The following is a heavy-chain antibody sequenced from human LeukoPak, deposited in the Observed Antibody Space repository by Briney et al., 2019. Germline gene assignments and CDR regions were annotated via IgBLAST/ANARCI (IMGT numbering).Heavy chain of an antibody. J-gene: IGHJ4*02. CDR1: GYTFTGYY. CDR2: IIPIFGTA. Sequence: SVKVSCKASGYTFTGYYMHWVRQAPGQGLEWMGGIIPIFGTANYAQKFQGRVTITADESTSTAYMELSSLRSEDTAVYYCARGRTRGYDILTGYYTPVDYWGQGTLVTVSS. D-gene: IGHD3-9*01. CDR3: ARGRTRGYDILTGYYTPVDY. V-gene: IGHV1-69*13.